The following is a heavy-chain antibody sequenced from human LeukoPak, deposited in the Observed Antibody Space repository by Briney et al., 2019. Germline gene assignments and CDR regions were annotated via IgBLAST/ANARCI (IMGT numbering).Heavy chain of an antibody. J-gene: IGHJ4*02. CDR1: GYTFTAYY. CDR2: MRSYTGGT. D-gene: IGHD7-27*01. V-gene: IGHV1-2*02. CDR3: VRDHNSENGGSLGK. Sequence: ASVKLPCNASGYTFTAYYKHWARQAPAQGLEWMGWMRSYTGGTHYAQKFQRRLTITQDRSSTTVYMDLNRLTCHDTALYYGVRDHNSENGGSLGKWGQGTLVTVSS.